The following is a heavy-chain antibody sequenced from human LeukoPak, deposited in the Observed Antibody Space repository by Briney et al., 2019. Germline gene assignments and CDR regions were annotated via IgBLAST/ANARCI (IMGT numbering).Heavy chain of an antibody. V-gene: IGHV3-15*01. CDR1: GFTFTNAW. J-gene: IGHJ4*02. D-gene: IGHD3-10*01. CDR3: TTDLGTYYHGSQRLIPIDY. Sequence: GGTLRLSCVDSGFTFTNAWMSWVRQAPGKGLEWIGRIKSKTDGETTNYAEPVRGRFTISRDDSKSAVYLQMNSLKIEDTAVYYCTTDLGTYYHGSQRLIPIDYWGQGTLVTVSS. CDR2: IKSKTDGETT.